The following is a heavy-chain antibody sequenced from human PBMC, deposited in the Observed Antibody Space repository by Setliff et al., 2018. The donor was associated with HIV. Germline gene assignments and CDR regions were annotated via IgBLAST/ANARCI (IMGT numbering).Heavy chain of an antibody. D-gene: IGHD6-13*01. CDR2: IYHTGST. CDR1: GGSVSSVNYY. J-gene: IGHJ4*02. Sequence: SETLSLTCSVSGGSVSSVNYYWSWIRQPPGKGLEWIGEIYHTGSTYYNPSLKGRVTISVDTSKNQFSLKLTSLTAADTAVYYCARIDGEAADTNYWGQGTLVTVSS. CDR3: ARIDGEAADTNY. V-gene: IGHV4-39*07.